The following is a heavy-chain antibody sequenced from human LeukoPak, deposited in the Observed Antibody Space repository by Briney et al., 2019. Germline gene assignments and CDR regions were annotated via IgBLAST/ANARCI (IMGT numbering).Heavy chain of an antibody. CDR1: GFTFSMYW. CDR3: AKDIFTGIAVAGTWDY. CDR2: INEGGSRD. J-gene: IGHJ4*02. Sequence: QPGGSLRLSCDVSGFTFSMYWMTWVRQAPGKGLEWVANINEGGSRDWYVDSVKGRFTISRDNAKNSLHLQMNSLRVEDTALYYCAKDIFTGIAVAGTWDYWGQGTLVTVSS. D-gene: IGHD6-19*01. V-gene: IGHV3-7*03.